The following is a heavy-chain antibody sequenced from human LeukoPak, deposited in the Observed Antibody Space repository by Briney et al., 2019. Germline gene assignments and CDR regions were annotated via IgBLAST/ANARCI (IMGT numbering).Heavy chain of an antibody. J-gene: IGHJ4*02. CDR1: GYTFTGYY. V-gene: IGHV1-2*02. CDR2: INPNSGGT. CDR3: ARDRGGGGAIDY. Sequence: ASVKVSCKASGYTFTGYYMHWVRQAPGQGLEWMGWINPNSGGTNYAQKFQGRVTMTRDTSISTAYMELSRLRSDDTAVYYCARDRGGGGAIDYWGQGTLVTVSS. D-gene: IGHD1-26*01.